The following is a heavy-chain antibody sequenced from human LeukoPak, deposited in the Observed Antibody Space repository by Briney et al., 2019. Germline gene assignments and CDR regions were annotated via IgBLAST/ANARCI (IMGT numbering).Heavy chain of an antibody. CDR1: GYTLTELS. J-gene: IGHJ5*02. CDR3: ATVLPVLRFLEWSPGRFDP. D-gene: IGHD3-3*01. Sequence: ASVKVSCKVSGYTLTELSMHWVRQAPGKGLEWMGGFDPEDGETIYARKFQGRVTMTEDTSTDTAYMELSSLRSEDTAVYYCATVLPVLRFLEWSPGRFDPWGQGTLVTVSS. CDR2: FDPEDGET. V-gene: IGHV1-24*01.